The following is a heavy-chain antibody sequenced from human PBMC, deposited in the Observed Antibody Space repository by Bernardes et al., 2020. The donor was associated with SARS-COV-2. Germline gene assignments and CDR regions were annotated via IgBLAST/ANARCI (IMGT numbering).Heavy chain of an antibody. CDR3: ARDDIVVVPAAAIYYYYGMDV. V-gene: IGHV3-48*03. Sequence: VGSLRLSCAASGFTFSSYEMNWVRQAPGKGLEWVSYISSSGSTIYYADSVKGRFTISRDNAKNSLYLQMNSLRAEDTAVYYCARDDIVVVPAAAIYYYYGMDVWGQGTTVTVSS. J-gene: IGHJ6*02. D-gene: IGHD2-2*01. CDR1: GFTFSSYE. CDR2: ISSSGSTI.